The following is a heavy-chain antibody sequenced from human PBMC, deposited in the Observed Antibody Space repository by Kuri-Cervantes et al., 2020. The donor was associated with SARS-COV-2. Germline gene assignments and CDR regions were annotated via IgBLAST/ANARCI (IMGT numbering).Heavy chain of an antibody. CDR3: ARATAFGRLVVIAHGGAFDI. D-gene: IGHD3-22*01. CDR1: AYTFTGYY. V-gene: IGHV1-2*04. J-gene: IGHJ3*02. CDR2: INPNSGGT. Sequence: ASVKVSCKASAYTFTGYYMHWVRQAPGQGLEWMGWINPNSGGTNYAQKFQGWVTMTRDTSISTVYMELSRLRSDDTAVYYCARATAFGRLVVIAHGGAFDIWGQGTMVTVSS.